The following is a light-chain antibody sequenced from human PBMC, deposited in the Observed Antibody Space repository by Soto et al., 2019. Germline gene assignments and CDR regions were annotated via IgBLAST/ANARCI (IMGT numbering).Light chain of an antibody. J-gene: IGKJ1*01. CDR2: QVS. V-gene: IGKV2-24*01. CDR3: VQFSHFPRT. CDR1: QSLVYSDGNTY. Sequence: DIVMTQTPLSSPVTLGQPASISCRSSQSLVYSDGNTYLSWLQQRPGQPQRLLIYQVSNRFSGVPDRFSGSGAGTDFTLKISRVEAEDVGIYYCVQFSHFPRTFGQGTKVEIK.